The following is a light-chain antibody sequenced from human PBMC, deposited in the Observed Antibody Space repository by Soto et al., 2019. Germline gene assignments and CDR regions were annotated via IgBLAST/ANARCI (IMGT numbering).Light chain of an antibody. J-gene: IGKJ4*01. CDR3: QQSYSTPLT. V-gene: IGKV1-8*01. CDR2: GAS. CDR1: QDIGSV. Sequence: AIRMTQSPSSLSASTGATVPITCRASQDIGSVLAWYQQKPGTAPKVLISGASSLQSGVPSRFSGSGSGTDFTLTISSLQPEDFATYYCQQSYSTPLTFGGGAKVDIK.